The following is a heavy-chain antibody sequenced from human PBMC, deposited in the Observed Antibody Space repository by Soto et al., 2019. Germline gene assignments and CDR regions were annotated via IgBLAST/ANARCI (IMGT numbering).Heavy chain of an antibody. CDR2: INPSGGTT. J-gene: IGHJ4*02. V-gene: IGHV1-46*01. CDR1: GYTFTSYY. D-gene: IGHD3-22*01. CDR3: ARDEGYYYDSSGYYLPLDY. Sequence: ASVKVSCKASGYTFTSYYIHWVRQAPGQGLEWMGIINPSGGTTDYAQKFQGRVTMTRDTSTNTVYMELSSLRFEDTAVYYCARDEGYYYDSSGYYLPLDYWGQGTPVTVSS.